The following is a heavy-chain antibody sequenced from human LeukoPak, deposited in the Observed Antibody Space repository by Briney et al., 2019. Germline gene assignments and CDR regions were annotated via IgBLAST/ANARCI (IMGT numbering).Heavy chain of an antibody. D-gene: IGHD6-13*01. CDR3: ARNTALIGAAFGGLGYFDY. V-gene: IGHV4-59*13. CDR2: IYYSGST. Sequence: KPSETLSLTCTVSGGSISSYYWSWIRQPPGKGLEWIGYIYYSGSTNYNPSLKSRVTISVDTSKNQFSLKLSSVTAPAAAVSYCARNTALIGAAFGGLGYFDYWGQGTLVTVSS. J-gene: IGHJ4*02. CDR1: GGSISSYY.